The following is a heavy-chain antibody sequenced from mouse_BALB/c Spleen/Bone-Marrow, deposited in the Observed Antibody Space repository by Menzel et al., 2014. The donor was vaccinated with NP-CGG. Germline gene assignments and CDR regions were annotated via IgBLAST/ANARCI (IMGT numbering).Heavy chain of an antibody. CDR2: INPDSSTI. V-gene: IGHV4-1*02. CDR3: ARLGYYGYFDY. Sequence: EVQGVESGGGLVQPGGSLKLSCAASGFDFRRYWMSWVPQAPGKGLEWIGEINPDSSTINYAPSLKDKFIISRDNAKNTLYLQMSKVRSEDTALYYCARLGYYGYFDYWGQGTTLTVSS. CDR1: GFDFRRYW. J-gene: IGHJ2*01. D-gene: IGHD2-3*01.